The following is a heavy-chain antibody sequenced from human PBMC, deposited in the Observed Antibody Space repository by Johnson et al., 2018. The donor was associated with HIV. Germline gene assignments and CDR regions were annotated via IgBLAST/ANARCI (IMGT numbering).Heavy chain of an antibody. Sequence: VQLVESGGGLVQPGRSLRLSCAASGFTFSSYDMHWVRQATGKGLEWVSAICTAGDTYYPGSVKGRFTISRENAKNSLYLQMNSLRAGDTAVYYCARENDAFDIWGQGTMVTVSS. CDR3: ARENDAFDI. J-gene: IGHJ3*02. CDR2: ICTAGDT. CDR1: GFTFSSYD. V-gene: IGHV3-13*01.